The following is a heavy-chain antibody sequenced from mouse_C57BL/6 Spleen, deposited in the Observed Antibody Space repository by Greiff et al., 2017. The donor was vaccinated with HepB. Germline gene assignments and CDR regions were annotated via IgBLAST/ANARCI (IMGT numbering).Heavy chain of an antibody. Sequence: VQLQQPGAELVKPGASVKLSCKASGYTFTSYWMQWVKQRPGQGLEWIGEIDPSDSYTNYNQKFKGKATLTVDTSSSTAYMQLSSLTSEDSAVYYCARDYYGSSPKWFDVWGTGTTVTVSS. CDR3: ARDYYGSSPKWFDV. J-gene: IGHJ1*03. CDR1: GYTFTSYW. D-gene: IGHD1-1*01. CDR2: IDPSDSYT. V-gene: IGHV1-50*01.